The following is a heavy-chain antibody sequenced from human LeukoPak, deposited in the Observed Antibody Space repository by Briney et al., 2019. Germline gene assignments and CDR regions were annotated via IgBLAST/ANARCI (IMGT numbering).Heavy chain of an antibody. J-gene: IGHJ4*02. D-gene: IGHD3-9*01. Sequence: GGSLRLSCAASGFTFSSYAMSWVRQAPGKGLEWVSAISGSGGSTYYADSVKGRFTISRDNSKNTLYLQMNSLRAEDTAVYYCAKGKNDILTGYSPYYFDSWGQGTLVTVPS. V-gene: IGHV3-23*01. CDR1: GFTFSSYA. CDR3: AKGKNDILTGYSPYYFDS. CDR2: ISGSGGST.